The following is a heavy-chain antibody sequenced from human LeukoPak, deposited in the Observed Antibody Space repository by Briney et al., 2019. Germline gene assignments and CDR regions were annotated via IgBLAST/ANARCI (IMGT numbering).Heavy chain of an antibody. CDR1: GFTFSSYG. V-gene: IGHV3-33*01. CDR2: IWYDGSNK. CDR3: ARVGSGSYSVDY. D-gene: IGHD1-26*01. J-gene: IGHJ4*02. Sequence: GRSLRLSCAASGFTFSSYGMHWVRQAPGKGLEWVAVIWYDGSNKYYADSVKGRFTISRDNSKNTLYLQMNSLRAEDTAVYYCARVGSGSYSVDYWGQGTLVTVSS.